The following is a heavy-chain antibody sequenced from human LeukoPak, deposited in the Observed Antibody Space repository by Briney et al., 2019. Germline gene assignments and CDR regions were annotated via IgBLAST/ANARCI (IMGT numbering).Heavy chain of an antibody. CDR1: GYTFTSYY. D-gene: IGHD2-21*01. J-gene: IGHJ3*02. Sequence: ASVKVSCKASGYTFTSYYMHWVRQAPGQGLEWMGIINPSGGSTSYAQKFQGRVTMTRDTSTSTVYTELSSLRSEDTAVYYCKVVIALHDAFDIWGQGTMVTVSS. CDR2: INPSGGST. CDR3: KVVIALHDAFDI. V-gene: IGHV1-46*01.